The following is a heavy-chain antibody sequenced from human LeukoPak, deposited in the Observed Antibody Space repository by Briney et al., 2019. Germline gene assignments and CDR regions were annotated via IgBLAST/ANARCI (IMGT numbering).Heavy chain of an antibody. CDR1: GFTFSSYS. CDR2: ISSSSSYI. J-gene: IGHJ4*02. Sequence: GGSLRLSCAASGFTFSSYSMNWVRQAPGKGLEWVSSISSSSSYIYYADSVKGRFTISSDNAKNSLYLQMNSLRAEDTAVYYCAREIAVAGLDYWGQGTLVTVSS. V-gene: IGHV3-21*01. CDR3: AREIAVAGLDY. D-gene: IGHD6-19*01.